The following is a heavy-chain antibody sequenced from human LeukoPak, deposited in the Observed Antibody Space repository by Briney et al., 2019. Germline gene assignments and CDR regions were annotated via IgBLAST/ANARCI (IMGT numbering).Heavy chain of an antibody. CDR3: ARGTRITMIVVVISD. CDR1: GYTFTSYY. J-gene: IGHJ4*02. V-gene: IGHV1-46*01. Sequence: ASVKVSCKASGYTFTSYYMHWVRQAPGQGLEWMGIINPSGGSTSYAQKFQGRVTMTRDTSTSTVYMELSSLRSEDTAVYYCARGTRITMIVVVISDWGQGTLVTASS. D-gene: IGHD3-22*01. CDR2: INPSGGST.